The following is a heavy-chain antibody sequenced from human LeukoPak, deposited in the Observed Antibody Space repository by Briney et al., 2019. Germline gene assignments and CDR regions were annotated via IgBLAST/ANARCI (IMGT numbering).Heavy chain of an antibody. J-gene: IGHJ4*02. V-gene: IGHV4-61*02. CDR3: ARVTGYVIEDNFDY. CDR2: VYTSGST. D-gene: IGHD2-15*01. Sequence: SQTLSLTCSVSGGSITSGSYYWSWIQQPAGKGLEWIGRVYTSGSTKFNPSLKSRLSLSVDTSRNQFSLNLTSVTAADTAVYYCARVTGYVIEDNFDYWGQGTLVTVSS. CDR1: GGSITSGSYY.